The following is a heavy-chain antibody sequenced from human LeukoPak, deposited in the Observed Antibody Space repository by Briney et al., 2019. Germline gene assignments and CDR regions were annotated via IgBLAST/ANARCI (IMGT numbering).Heavy chain of an antibody. CDR1: GFTFSNNE. J-gene: IGHJ4*02. D-gene: IGHD5-12*01. V-gene: IGHV3-21*01. Sequence: PGGSLRLSCAASGFTFSNNEMNWVRQAPGKGLEWVSFISSSSSYIYYADSVKGRFTISRDNAKKSLFLQMNSLRAEDTAVYYCTRVTNSGYDSGNFDYWGQGTLVTVSS. CDR2: ISSSSSYI. CDR3: TRVTNSGYDSGNFDY.